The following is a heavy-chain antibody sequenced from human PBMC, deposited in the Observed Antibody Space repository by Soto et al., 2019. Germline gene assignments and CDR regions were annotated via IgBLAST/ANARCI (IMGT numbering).Heavy chain of an antibody. Sequence: QVQLQESGPGLVKPSQTLSLTCTVSGGSISSGGYYWSWIRQHPGKGLEWIGYIYYSGSTYYNPFIKSRVTLSVDTSKNQFSLKLSSVTAADTAVYYCARTPKTYYDILTGSDGVDVWGQGTTVTVSS. J-gene: IGHJ6*02. CDR2: IYYSGST. V-gene: IGHV4-31*03. CDR1: GGSISSGGYY. D-gene: IGHD3-9*01. CDR3: ARTPKTYYDILTGSDGVDV.